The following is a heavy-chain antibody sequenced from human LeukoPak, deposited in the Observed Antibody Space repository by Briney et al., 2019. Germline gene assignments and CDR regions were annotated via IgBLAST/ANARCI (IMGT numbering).Heavy chain of an antibody. D-gene: IGHD6-13*01. CDR1: GFTFSSYA. J-gene: IGHJ6*03. CDR3: AKTSSWYGGDYYYYYMDV. CDR2: ISSTGYST. V-gene: IGHV3-23*01. Sequence: PGGSLRLSCAASGFTFSSYAMSWVRQAPGKGLEWVSGISSTGYSTVYTDSVKGRFTIFKDNSKNTLYLQMNSLRAEDTAVYYCAKTSSWYGGDYYYYYMDVWGKGTTVTISS.